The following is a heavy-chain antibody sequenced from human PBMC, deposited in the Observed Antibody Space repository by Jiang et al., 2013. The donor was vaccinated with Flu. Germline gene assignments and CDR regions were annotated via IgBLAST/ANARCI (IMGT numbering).Heavy chain of an antibody. CDR3: ARHSGYDFGSHAFDI. V-gene: IGHV5-51*01. CDR2: IYPGDSDT. J-gene: IGHJ3*02. Sequence: KGLEWMGIIYPGDSDTRYSPSFQGQVTISADKSISTAYLQWSSLKASDTAMYYCARHSGYDFGSHAFDIWGQGTMVTVSS. D-gene: IGHD5-12*01.